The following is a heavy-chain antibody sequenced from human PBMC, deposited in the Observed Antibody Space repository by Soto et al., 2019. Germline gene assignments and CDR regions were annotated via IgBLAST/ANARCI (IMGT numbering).Heavy chain of an antibody. V-gene: IGHV4-59*08. CDR2: IYYSGST. Sequence: PSETLSLTCTVSGGSIGNLYLSWIRQPPGKGLEWIGYIYYSGSTNYNPSLKGRVTISVDTSKNQFSLKLSSVTAADTAVYYCARLGVGELSLDYWGQGTLVTVSS. J-gene: IGHJ4*02. CDR1: GGSIGNLY. D-gene: IGHD3-10*01. CDR3: ARLGVGELSLDY.